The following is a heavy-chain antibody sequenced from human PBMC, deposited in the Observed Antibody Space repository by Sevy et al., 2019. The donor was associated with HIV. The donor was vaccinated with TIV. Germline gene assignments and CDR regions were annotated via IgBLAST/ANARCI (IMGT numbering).Heavy chain of an antibody. CDR2: IRGVGTTT. Sequence: GGSLRLSCAASGFTFSNYWMHWVRQVPGKGPTWVSNIRGVGTTTVYADSVKGRFTISRDNAKNTLYLQMNNLRAEDTATYYCARYAYDSNFDYWGQGTLVTVSS. CDR1: GFTFSNYW. CDR3: ARYAYDSNFDY. D-gene: IGHD3-16*01. V-gene: IGHV3-74*01. J-gene: IGHJ4*02.